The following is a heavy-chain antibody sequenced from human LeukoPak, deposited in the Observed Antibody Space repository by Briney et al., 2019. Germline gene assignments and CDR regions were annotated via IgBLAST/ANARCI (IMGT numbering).Heavy chain of an antibody. V-gene: IGHV1-18*01. CDR2: ISAYNGDT. D-gene: IGHD5-24*01. CDR1: GYIFAHNG. J-gene: IGHJ4*02. CDR3: ARDHRDGYPDY. Sequence: ASVQVSCKTSGYIFAHNGISWVRQAPGQGPEWMGWISAYNGDTNYAQNFQGRVTMTRDTSTSTVYMELRSLRSDDTAVYYCARDHRDGYPDYWGQGTLVTVSS.